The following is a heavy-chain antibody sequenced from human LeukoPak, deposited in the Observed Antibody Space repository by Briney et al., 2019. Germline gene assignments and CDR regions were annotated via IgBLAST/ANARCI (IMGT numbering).Heavy chain of an antibody. CDR3: ARALIIAARLNWFDP. CDR1: GGSISRYY. D-gene: IGHD6-6*01. V-gene: IGHV4-59*01. CDR2: IFYSGST. J-gene: IGHJ5*02. Sequence: PSGALSLHCNGSGGSISRYYWSWIRAPPGKGLEGIGYIFYSGSTNYNPSLKSRVTISVDTSKNQFSLKLSSVTAADTAVYYCARALIIAARLNWFDPWGQGTLVTVSS.